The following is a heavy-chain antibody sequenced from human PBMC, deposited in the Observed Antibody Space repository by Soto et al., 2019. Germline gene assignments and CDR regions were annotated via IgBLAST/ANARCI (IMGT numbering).Heavy chain of an antibody. Sequence: EVQLLESGGGLVQPGGSLRLSCAASGFTFSSYAMSWVRQAPGKGLEWVSAISGSGGSTYYADSVKGRFTISRDNSKNTLYLQMNSLRAEDTAVYYCAKGTIFGVVPSKYYYYYYMDVWGKGTTVTVSS. CDR3: AKGTIFGVVPSKYYYYYYMDV. CDR1: GFTFSSYA. D-gene: IGHD3-3*01. J-gene: IGHJ6*03. V-gene: IGHV3-23*01. CDR2: ISGSGGST.